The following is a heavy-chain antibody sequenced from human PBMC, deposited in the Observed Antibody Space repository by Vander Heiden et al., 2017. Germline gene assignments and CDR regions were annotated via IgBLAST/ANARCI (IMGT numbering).Heavy chain of an antibody. J-gene: IGHJ4*02. CDR2: IRGSGGST. CDR1: VFTFSSYA. D-gene: IGHD3-22*01. Sequence: EVQLLESGGGLVQPGGSLRLSCAASVFTFSSYAMSWVRQAPGKGLEWVSAIRGSGGSTYYADSVKGRFTISRDNSKNTLYLQMNSLRAEDTAVYYCAKELPTYYYDSSGYYFDYWGQGTMVTVSS. V-gene: IGHV3-23*01. CDR3: AKELPTYYYDSSGYYFDY.